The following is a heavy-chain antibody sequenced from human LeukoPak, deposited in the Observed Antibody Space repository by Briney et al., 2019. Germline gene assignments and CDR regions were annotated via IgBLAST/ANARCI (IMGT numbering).Heavy chain of an antibody. D-gene: IGHD3-22*01. CDR1: GGSVSSGSYY. CDR3: ARVPRNYYDSSGYYVDY. CDR2: IYYSGST. J-gene: IGHJ4*02. Sequence: SETLSLTCTVSGGSVSSGSYYWSWIRQPPGKGLEWIGYIYYSGSTNYNPSLKSRVTISVDTSKNQFSLKLSSVTAADTAVYYCARVPRNYYDSSGYYVDYWGQGTLVTVSS. V-gene: IGHV4-61*01.